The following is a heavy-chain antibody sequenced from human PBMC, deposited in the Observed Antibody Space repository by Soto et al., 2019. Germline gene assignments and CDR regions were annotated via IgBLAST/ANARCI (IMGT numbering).Heavy chain of an antibody. CDR3: AREGRYGDYFDY. D-gene: IGHD4-17*01. Sequence: PGGSLRLSCAASGFTFSSYGMHWVRQAPGKGLEWVAVISDDGSNKYADSVKGRFTMSRDNSKNTLYLSMNSLRVEDTAVYYCAREGRYGDYFDYWGQGTLVTVSS. CDR2: ISDDGSNK. CDR1: GFTFSSYG. V-gene: IGHV3-30-3*01. J-gene: IGHJ4*02.